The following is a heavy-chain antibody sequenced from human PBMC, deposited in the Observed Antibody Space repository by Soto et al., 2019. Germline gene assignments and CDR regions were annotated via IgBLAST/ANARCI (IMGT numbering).Heavy chain of an antibody. CDR2: IGVTAGST. CDR3: AKVMYTWNDVAAFDS. CDR1: RFTFSNFA. Sequence: AHLSESGGGLQQPGGSLKLSCEASRFTFSNFAMSWVRQAPGKGLEWISTIGVTAGSTYYTDSVRGRFTLSRDNSKNTLYLEMNSLRAEDTALYYCAKVMYTWNDVAAFDSWGQGTLVAVSS. J-gene: IGHJ4*02. V-gene: IGHV3-23*01. D-gene: IGHD1-1*01.